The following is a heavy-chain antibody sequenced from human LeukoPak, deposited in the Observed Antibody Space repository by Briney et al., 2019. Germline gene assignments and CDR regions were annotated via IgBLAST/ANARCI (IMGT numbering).Heavy chain of an antibody. V-gene: IGHV1-18*01. CDR2: ISAYNGNT. CDR1: GYSFTNYA. D-gene: IGHD3-9*01. J-gene: IGHJ4*02. CDR3: ARTYYDILTGYYSYFDY. Sequence: ASVKVSCKASGYSFTNYAMNWVRQAPGQGLEWMGWISAYNGNTNYAQKLQGRVTMTTDTSTSTAYMELRSLRSDDTAVYYCARTYYDILTGYYSYFDYWGQGTRVTVSS.